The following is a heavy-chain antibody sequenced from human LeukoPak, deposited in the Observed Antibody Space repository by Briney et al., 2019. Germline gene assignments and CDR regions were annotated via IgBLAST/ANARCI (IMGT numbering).Heavy chain of an antibody. V-gene: IGHV4-59*01. Sequence: SETLSLTCAVYGGSISSYYWSWIRQPPGKGLEWIGYIYYSGSTNYNPSLKSRVTISVDTSKNQFSLKLSSVTAADTAVYHCARLLGGYVPAFDIWGQGTMVTVSS. CDR1: GGSISSYY. CDR3: ARLLGGYVPAFDI. D-gene: IGHD3-9*01. J-gene: IGHJ3*02. CDR2: IYYSGST.